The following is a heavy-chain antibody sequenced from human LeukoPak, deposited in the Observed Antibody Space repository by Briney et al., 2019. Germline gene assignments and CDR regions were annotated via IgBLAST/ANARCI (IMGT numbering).Heavy chain of an antibody. CDR3: ARITTVRGVGYLDY. CDR1: GGSISSSSYY. D-gene: IGHD3-10*01. V-gene: IGHV4-39*01. J-gene: IGHJ4*02. CDR2: IYYSGST. Sequence: SETLSLTCTVSGGSISSSSYYWGRIRQPPGKGLEWIGSIYYSGSTYYNPSLKSRVTKSVDTSKNQFSLKLSSVTAADTAVYYCARITTVRGVGYLDYWGQGTLVTVSS.